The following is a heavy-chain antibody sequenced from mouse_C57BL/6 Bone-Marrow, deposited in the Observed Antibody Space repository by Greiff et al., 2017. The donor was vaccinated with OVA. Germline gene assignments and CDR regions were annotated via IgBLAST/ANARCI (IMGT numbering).Heavy chain of an antibody. V-gene: IGHV5-9-1*02. CDR3: TRVAGTDWYFDV. Sequence: EVQVVESEAGLVKPGGSLKLSCAASGFTFSSYAMSWVRQTPEKRLEWVAYISSGGDYIYYADTVKGRFTISRDNARNTLYLQMSSLKSEDTAMYYCTRVAGTDWYFDVWGTGTTVTVSS. CDR2: ISSGGDYI. J-gene: IGHJ1*03. D-gene: IGHD3-3*01. CDR1: GFTFSSYA.